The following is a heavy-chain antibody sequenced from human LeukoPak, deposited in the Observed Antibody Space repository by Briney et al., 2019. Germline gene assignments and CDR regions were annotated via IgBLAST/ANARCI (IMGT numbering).Heavy chain of an antibody. CDR2: ISVSGNT. D-gene: IGHD1-1*01. Sequence: PGGSLRLSCAASGFTFSSYAMSWVRQGPGKGLEWVSAISVSGNTYHADSVKGRFTISRDSSKNTVYLQMNSLRAEDTAVYFCAKEYGYDYNYFYSMDVWGKGTTVTISS. CDR3: AKEYGYDYNYFYSMDV. J-gene: IGHJ6*03. CDR1: GFTFSSYA. V-gene: IGHV3-23*01.